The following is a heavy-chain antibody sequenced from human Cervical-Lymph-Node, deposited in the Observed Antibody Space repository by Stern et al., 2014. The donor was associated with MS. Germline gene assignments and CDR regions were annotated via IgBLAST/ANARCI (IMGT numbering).Heavy chain of an antibody. CDR2: ISYDGSNK. CDR1: GFTFSSYG. J-gene: IGHJ4*02. D-gene: IGHD1-1*01. V-gene: IGHV3-30*18. CDR3: AKEGPGTFDY. Sequence: VQLVESGGGVVQPGRSLRLSCAASGFTFSSYGMHWVRKAPGKGLGWVAVISYDGSNKYYADSVKGRFTISRDNSKNTLYLQMNSLRAEDTAVYYCAKEGPGTFDYWGQGTLVTVSS.